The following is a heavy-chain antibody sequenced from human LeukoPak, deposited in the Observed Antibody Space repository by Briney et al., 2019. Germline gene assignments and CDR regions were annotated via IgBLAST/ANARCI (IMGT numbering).Heavy chain of an antibody. CDR1: GFTFSSYA. CDR3: AREDSSSSGYYYGMDV. V-gene: IGHV3-30-3*01. CDR2: ISYDGSNK. Sequence: GRSLRLSCAASGFTFSSYAMHWVRQAPGKGLEWVAVISYDGSNKYYAYSVKGRFTISRDNSKNTLYLQMNSLRAEDTAVYYCAREDSSSSGYYYGMDVWGQGTTVTVSS. J-gene: IGHJ6*02. D-gene: IGHD6-6*01.